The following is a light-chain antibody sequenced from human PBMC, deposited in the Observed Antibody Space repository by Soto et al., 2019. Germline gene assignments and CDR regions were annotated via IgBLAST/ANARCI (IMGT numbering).Light chain of an antibody. CDR2: GVT. CDR1: HNDIGTYDY. V-gene: IGLV2-14*03. Sequence: QSVLTQPTSVSGSPGQSITISCTGNHNDIGTYDYVSWYQQHPGRAPRLLIHGVTTRASGIFDRFSASKSGLTASLTISGLQPEDEADYYCSSFASNRIYVFGPGTKLTVL. CDR3: SSFASNRIYV. J-gene: IGLJ1*01.